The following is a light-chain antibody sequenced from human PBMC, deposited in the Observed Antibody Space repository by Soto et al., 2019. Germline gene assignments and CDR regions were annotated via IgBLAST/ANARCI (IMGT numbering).Light chain of an antibody. CDR2: DDS. CDR1: QGISSA. V-gene: IGKV1-13*02. Sequence: AIQLTQSPSSLSASVGDRVTITCRASQGISSALAWYQQKPGKAPKLLIYDDSSLESGVPSRFSGSGSGTDFTLTISSLQPEDFATYYCQQFNSQLTFGGGTKVEIK. CDR3: QQFNSQLT. J-gene: IGKJ4*01.